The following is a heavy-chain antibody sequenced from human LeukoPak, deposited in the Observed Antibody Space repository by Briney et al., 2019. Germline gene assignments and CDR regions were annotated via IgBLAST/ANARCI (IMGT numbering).Heavy chain of an antibody. J-gene: IGHJ5*02. CDR3: AHRQRGIMITFGGVIVSEWFDP. CDR1: GFSLSTSGVG. CDR2: IYWDDDK. Sequence: SGPTLVNPTQTLTLTCTFSGFSLSTSGVGVGWIRQPPGKALEWLALIYWDDDKRYSPSLKSRLTITKDTSKNQVVLTMTNMDPVDTATYYCAHRQRGIMITFGGVIVSEWFDPWGQGTLVTVSS. D-gene: IGHD3-16*02. V-gene: IGHV2-5*02.